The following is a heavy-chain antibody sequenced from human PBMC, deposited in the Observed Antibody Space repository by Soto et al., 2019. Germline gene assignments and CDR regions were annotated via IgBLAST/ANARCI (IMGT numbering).Heavy chain of an antibody. V-gene: IGHV1-69*13. CDR2: IIPIFGTA. Sequence: GXSXKVSFKASGGTXTSYAISLVRQATGQGLEWIGGIIPIFGTANYAQKFQGRVTITAYESTSTAYMEMSRLRSEYTAVYYCARDRKGIQLYYWGQGTLGTVSS. J-gene: IGHJ4*02. CDR1: GGTXTSYA. CDR3: ARDRKGIQLYY. D-gene: IGHD5-18*01.